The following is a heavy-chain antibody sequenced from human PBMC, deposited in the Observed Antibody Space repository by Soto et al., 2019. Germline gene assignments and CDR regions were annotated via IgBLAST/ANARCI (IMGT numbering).Heavy chain of an antibody. V-gene: IGHV3-23*01. CDR2: ISPNGQGI. D-gene: IGHD4-4*01. J-gene: IGHJ4*02. CDR3: EIDRQYPRYYFHY. CDR1: GFTATRNG. Sequence: EVTLLESGGGLVQPGGSLRLSCGVSGFTATRNGVMWVRQAPGKGLGWVSAISPNGQGIWYAVSGKGSFTISRYISRKTVFLQMDSRRAEATAFYYCEIDRQYPRYYFHYWGQGTLVTVSS.